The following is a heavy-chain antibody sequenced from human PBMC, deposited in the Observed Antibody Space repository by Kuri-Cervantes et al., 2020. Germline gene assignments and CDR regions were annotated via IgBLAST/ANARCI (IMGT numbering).Heavy chain of an antibody. CDR1: GFTFSSYA. D-gene: IGHD3-10*01. CDR2: ISYDGSNK. CDR3: ARDPNVGYYGMDV. J-gene: IGHJ6*02. Sequence: SLKISWASSGFTFSSYAMHWVRQAPGKGLEWVAVISYDGSNKYYADSVKGRFTISSDNSKNTLYLQMNSLRAEDTAVYYCARDPNVGYYGMDVWGQGTTVTVSS. V-gene: IGHV3-30-3*01.